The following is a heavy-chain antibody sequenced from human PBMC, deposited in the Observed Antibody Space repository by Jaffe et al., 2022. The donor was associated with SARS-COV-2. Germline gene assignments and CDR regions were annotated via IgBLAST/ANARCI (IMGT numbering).Heavy chain of an antibody. CDR2: ISYSGST. D-gene: IGHD4-4*01. V-gene: IGHV4-61*01. CDR1: GGSVSSGRYY. Sequence: QVQLQESGPGLVKPSETLSLTCAVSGGSVSSGRYYWSWIRQPPGKGLEWIGYISYSGSTNYSPSLKSRVTISVDTSKNQFSLKLTSVTAADTAVYYCARAHDYSKYRIDYWGQGTLVTVSS. J-gene: IGHJ4*02. CDR3: ARAHDYSKYRIDY.